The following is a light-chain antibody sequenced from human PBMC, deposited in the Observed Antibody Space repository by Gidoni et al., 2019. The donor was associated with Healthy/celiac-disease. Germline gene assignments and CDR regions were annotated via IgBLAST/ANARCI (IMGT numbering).Light chain of an antibody. CDR1: HDIGSH. Sequence: DIQLTQSSASLSASVGDRVTITCRASHDIGSHIAWYQQKPGKAPKLLIYYAFILQSGVPSRFSGSGSGTGFSLTISSLQPGDFATYYCQQANSHLALTFGGGTKVDI. J-gene: IGKJ4*01. CDR2: YAF. CDR3: QQANSHLALT. V-gene: IGKV1-9*01.